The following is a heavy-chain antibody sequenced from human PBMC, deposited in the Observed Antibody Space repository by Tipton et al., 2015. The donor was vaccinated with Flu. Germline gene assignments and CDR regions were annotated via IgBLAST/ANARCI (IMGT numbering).Heavy chain of an antibody. V-gene: IGHV3-7*03. Sequence: SLRLSCAASGFTFSSYWMNWVRQAPGKGLQWLANIKQDASEKHYVDSVKGRFSISRDNSKNTLYLQMNSLRAEDTAVYYCAKDILRWAFDFWGQGTMVTVSS. D-gene: IGHD3-3*01. CDR1: GFTFSSYW. CDR2: IKQDASEK. J-gene: IGHJ3*01. CDR3: AKDILRWAFDF.